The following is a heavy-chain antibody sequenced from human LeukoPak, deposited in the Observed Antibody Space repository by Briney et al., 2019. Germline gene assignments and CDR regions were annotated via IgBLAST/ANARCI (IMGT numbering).Heavy chain of an antibody. CDR2: IYSGGST. CDR3: ARDSGDYYDSSGYFDI. V-gene: IGHV3-66*01. D-gene: IGHD3-22*01. CDR1: GFTVSSNY. Sequence: PGGSLRLSCAASGFTVSSNYMSWVRQAPGKGLEWVSVIYSGGSTYYADSVKGRFTISRDNSKNTLYLQMNSLRAEDTAVYYCARDSGDYYDSSGYFDIWGQGTMVTVSS. J-gene: IGHJ3*02.